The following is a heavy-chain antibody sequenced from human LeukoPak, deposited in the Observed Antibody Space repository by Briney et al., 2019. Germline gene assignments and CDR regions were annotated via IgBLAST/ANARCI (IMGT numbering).Heavy chain of an antibody. CDR1: GGSISSSSYY. Sequence: SETLSLTCTVSGGSISSSSYYWSWIRQPAGKGLEWIGRIYTSGSTNYNPSLKSRVTISVDTSKNQFSLKLSSVTAADTAVYYCARAYYYDSSGYYYPYYFDYWGQGTLVTVSS. CDR3: ARAYYYDSSGYYYPYYFDY. J-gene: IGHJ4*02. D-gene: IGHD3-22*01. V-gene: IGHV4-61*02. CDR2: IYTSGST.